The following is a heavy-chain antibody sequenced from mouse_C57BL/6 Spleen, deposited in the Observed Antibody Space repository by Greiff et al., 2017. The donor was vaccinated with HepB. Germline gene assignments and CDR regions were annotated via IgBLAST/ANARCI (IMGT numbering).Heavy chain of an antibody. CDR3: ARHEEGGWLLPPWFAY. V-gene: IGHV1-62-2*01. CDR1: GYTFTEYT. Sequence: QVHVKQSGAELVKPGASVKLSCKASGYTFTEYTIHWVKQRSGQGLEWIGWFYPGSGSIKYNEKFKDKATLTADKSSSTVYMELSRLTSEDSAVYFCARHEEGGWLLPPWFAYWGQGTLVTVSA. D-gene: IGHD2-3*01. J-gene: IGHJ3*01. CDR2: FYPGSGSI.